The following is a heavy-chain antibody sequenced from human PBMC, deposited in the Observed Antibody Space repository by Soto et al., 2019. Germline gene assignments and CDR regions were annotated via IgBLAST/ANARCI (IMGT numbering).Heavy chain of an antibody. CDR3: ARFYYDSSGYYEIDY. Sequence: GASVKVSCKASGYTFTSYAMHWVRQAPGQRLEWMGWINAGNGNTKYSQKFQGRVTITRDTSASTAYMELSSLRSEDTAVYYCARFYYDSSGYYEIDYWGQGTLVTSPQ. D-gene: IGHD3-22*01. J-gene: IGHJ4*02. CDR1: GYTFTSYA. V-gene: IGHV1-3*01. CDR2: INAGNGNT.